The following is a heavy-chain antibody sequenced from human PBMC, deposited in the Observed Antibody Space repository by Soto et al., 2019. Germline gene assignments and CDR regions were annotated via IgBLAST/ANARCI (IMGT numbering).Heavy chain of an antibody. CDR2: ISSSSSYT. CDR1: GFTFSDYY. Sequence: GSLRLSGAGSGFTFSDYYMSWISQAPGKGLEWVSYISSSSSYTNYADSVKGRFTISRNNAKNSLYLQMNSLRAEDTAVYYCARDLNWNDAAGDAFDIWGQGTMVTVSS. V-gene: IGHV3-11*06. CDR3: ARDLNWNDAAGDAFDI. D-gene: IGHD1-20*01. J-gene: IGHJ3*02.